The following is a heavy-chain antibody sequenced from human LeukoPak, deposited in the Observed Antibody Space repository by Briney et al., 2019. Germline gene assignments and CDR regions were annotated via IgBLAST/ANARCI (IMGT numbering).Heavy chain of an antibody. CDR1: GYTITDYY. J-gene: IGHJ3*02. CDR2: ISAYNGNT. D-gene: IGHD1-26*01. CDR3: ARRWENAFDI. Sequence: GASVKVSCKASGYTITDYYLHWVRQAPGQGLEWMGWISAYNGNTNYAQKLQGRVTMTTDTSTSTAYMELRSLRSDDTAVYYCARRWENAFDIWGQGTMVTVSS. V-gene: IGHV1-18*04.